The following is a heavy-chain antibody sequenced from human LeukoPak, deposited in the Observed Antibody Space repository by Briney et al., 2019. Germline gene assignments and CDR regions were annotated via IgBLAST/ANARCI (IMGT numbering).Heavy chain of an antibody. CDR3: ARAGWASRYYFDY. CDR2: TNTDGRTT. J-gene: IGHJ4*02. V-gene: IGHV3-74*01. Sequence: GGSLRLSCAASGSTFSSYWMHWVRQAPGEGLVWVSRTNTDGRTTSYADSVKGRFTISRDNAKNMLYLQMNSLRAEDTAVYYCARAGWASRYYFDYWGQGTLVTVST. CDR1: GSTFSSYW. D-gene: IGHD6-19*01.